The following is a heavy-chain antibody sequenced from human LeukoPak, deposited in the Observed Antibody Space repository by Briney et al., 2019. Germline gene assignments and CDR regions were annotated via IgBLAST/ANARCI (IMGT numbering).Heavy chain of an antibody. J-gene: IGHJ5*02. Sequence: PSETLSLTCAVYGGSSSGYYWSWIRQPPGKGLEWIGEINHSGSTNYNPSLKSRVTISVDTSKNQFSLKLSSVTAADTAVYYCARGSPYCSSTSCYKARNWFDPWGQGTLVTVSS. CDR1: GGSSSGYY. D-gene: IGHD2-2*02. V-gene: IGHV4-34*01. CDR3: ARGSPYCSSTSCYKARNWFDP. CDR2: INHSGST.